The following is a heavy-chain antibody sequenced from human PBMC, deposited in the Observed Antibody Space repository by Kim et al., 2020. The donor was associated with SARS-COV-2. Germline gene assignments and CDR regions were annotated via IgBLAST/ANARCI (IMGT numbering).Heavy chain of an antibody. CDR2: FSLDSNRI. D-gene: IGHD2-8*02. CDR3: GKDLVPGGLDV. Sequence: GGSLRLSCIVSGFTFNRYAMHWVRQAPGKGLEWVGGFSLDSNRIDYADSVKGRFTISRDFAKNSLYLQMNSLRVDDTALYSCGKDLVPGGLDVWGQGTTV. CDR1: GFTFNRYA. V-gene: IGHV3-9*01. J-gene: IGHJ6*02.